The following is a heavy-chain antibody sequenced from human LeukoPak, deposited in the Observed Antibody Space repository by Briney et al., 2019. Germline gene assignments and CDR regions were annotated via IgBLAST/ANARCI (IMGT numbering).Heavy chain of an antibody. Sequence: ASVKVSCKASGYTFTGYYMHWVRQAPGQGLEWMGWINPNSGGTSYAQKFQGRVTMTRDTSISTAYMELSRLRSDDTAVYYCARAPGEAAAGTFDYWGQGTLVTVSS. CDR2: INPNSGGT. CDR1: GYTFTGYY. CDR3: ARAPGEAAAGTFDY. V-gene: IGHV1-2*02. D-gene: IGHD6-13*01. J-gene: IGHJ4*02.